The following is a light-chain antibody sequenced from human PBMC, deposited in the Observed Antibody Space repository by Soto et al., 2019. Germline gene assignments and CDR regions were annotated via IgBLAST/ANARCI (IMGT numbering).Light chain of an antibody. CDR2: EVS. Sequence: QSALTQPASVSGSPGQSITISCTGTSSDIGNYNYISWYQQHPGKAPKLMIYEVSNRPSGVSNRFSGSKSGNTASLTISGRQDEDEADYYCSSSTTSSTHVLFGGGTKLTVL. J-gene: IGLJ2*01. CDR1: SSDIGNYNY. CDR3: SSSTTSSTHVL. V-gene: IGLV2-14*01.